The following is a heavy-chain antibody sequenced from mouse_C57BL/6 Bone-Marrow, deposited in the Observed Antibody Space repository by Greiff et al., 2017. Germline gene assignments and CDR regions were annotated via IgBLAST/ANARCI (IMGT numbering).Heavy chain of an antibody. CDR3: ERNYYGSSYFYWYFDV. Sequence: VQLQQPGAELVKPGASVKLSCKASGYTFTSYWMHWVKQRPGQGLEWIGMLHPNSGSTNYNEKFKSKATLTVDKSSSTAYMQLSSLTSVNSAVYYCERNYYGSSYFYWYFDVWGTGTTVTVSS. J-gene: IGHJ1*03. V-gene: IGHV1-64*01. CDR2: LHPNSGST. CDR1: GYTFTSYW. D-gene: IGHD1-1*01.